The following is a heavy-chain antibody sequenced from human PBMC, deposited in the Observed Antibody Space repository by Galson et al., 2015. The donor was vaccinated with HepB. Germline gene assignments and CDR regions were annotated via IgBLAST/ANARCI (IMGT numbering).Heavy chain of an antibody. CDR3: AKDSRGVGDPDY. J-gene: IGHJ4*02. D-gene: IGHD3-10*01. CDR2: ISWNSGSI. Sequence: SLRLSCAASGFTFDDYAMHWVRQAPGKGLEWVSGISWNSGSIGYADSVKGRFTISRDNAKNSLYLQMNSLRAEDTALYYCAKDSRGVGDPDYWGQGTLVTVSS. CDR1: GFTFDDYA. V-gene: IGHV3-9*01.